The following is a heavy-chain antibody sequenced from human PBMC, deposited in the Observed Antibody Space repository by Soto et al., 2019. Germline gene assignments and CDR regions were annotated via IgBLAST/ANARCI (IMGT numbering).Heavy chain of an antibody. CDR2: ISAYNGNT. D-gene: IGHD2-2*01. Sequence: QVQLVQSGAEVKKPGASVKVSCKASGYTFASYAISWMRQAPGQGLEWMGWISAYNGNTNYAQKLQGRATTTTDTSTSTAQTERRSLSSAATAVYSWAKDPPPPGYGAQGPLVTSS. CDR3: AKDPPPPGY. J-gene: IGHJ4*02. V-gene: IGHV1-18*01. CDR1: GYTFASYA.